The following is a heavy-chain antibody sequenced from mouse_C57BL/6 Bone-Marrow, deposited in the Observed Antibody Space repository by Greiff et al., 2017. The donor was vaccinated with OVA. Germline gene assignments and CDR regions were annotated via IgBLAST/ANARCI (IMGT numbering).Heavy chain of an antibody. CDR2: ISNGGGST. Sequence: EVKVVESGGGLVQPGGSLKLSCAASGFTFSDYYMYWVRQTPEKRLEWVAYISNGGGSTYYPDTVKGRFTISRDNAKNTLYLQMSRLKSEDTAMYYCARRYYSNYGYAMDYWGQGTSVTVSS. V-gene: IGHV5-12*01. D-gene: IGHD2-5*01. J-gene: IGHJ4*01. CDR3: ARRYYSNYGYAMDY. CDR1: GFTFSDYY.